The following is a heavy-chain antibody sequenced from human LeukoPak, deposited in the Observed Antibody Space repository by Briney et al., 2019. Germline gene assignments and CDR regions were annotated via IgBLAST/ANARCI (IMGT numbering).Heavy chain of an antibody. CDR1: GYTFTGYY. J-gene: IGHJ4*02. CDR3: ARVLGQQWLVQGEYYFDY. CDR2: INPNSGGT. V-gene: IGHV1-2*02. D-gene: IGHD6-19*01. Sequence: ASVKVSCKASGYTFTGYYMHWVRQAPGQGLEWMGWINPNSGGTNYAQKFQGRVTMTRDTSISTAYMELSRLRSDDTAVYYCARVLGQQWLVQGEYYFDYWGQGTLVTVPS.